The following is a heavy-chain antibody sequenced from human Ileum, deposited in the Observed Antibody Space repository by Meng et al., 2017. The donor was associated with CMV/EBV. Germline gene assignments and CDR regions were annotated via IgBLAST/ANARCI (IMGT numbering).Heavy chain of an antibody. J-gene: IGHJ4*02. CDR1: GGSISSSLYY. V-gene: IGHV4-39*07. Sequence: QLQLQEPGPGLVKPSETLSLTCTVSGGSISSSLYYWGWIRQPPGKGLEWIGTISYSGTAFYNLSLKSRVAISIDTSKFQFSLKLSSVTATDTAVYYCARDSTYPSGLDYWGQGTLVTVSS. CDR2: ISYSGTA. D-gene: IGHD3-10*01. CDR3: ARDSTYPSGLDY.